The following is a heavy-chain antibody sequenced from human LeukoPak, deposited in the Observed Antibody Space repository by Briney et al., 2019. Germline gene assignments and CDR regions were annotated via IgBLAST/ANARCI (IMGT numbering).Heavy chain of an antibody. V-gene: IGHV4-34*01. Sequence: SETLSLTCQVYGESFSGYYWSWIRQPPGKGLEWIGEINHSGSTNYNPSLKSRVTISVDTSKNQFSLKLSSVTAADTAVYYCARRGVVPAARRQFDYWGQGTLVTVSS. CDR1: GESFSGYY. J-gene: IGHJ4*02. D-gene: IGHD2-2*01. CDR2: INHSGST. CDR3: ARRGVVPAARRQFDY.